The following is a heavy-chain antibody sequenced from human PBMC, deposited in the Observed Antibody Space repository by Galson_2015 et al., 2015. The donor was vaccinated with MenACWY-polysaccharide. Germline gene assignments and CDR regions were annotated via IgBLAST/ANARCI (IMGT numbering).Heavy chain of an antibody. J-gene: IGHJ4*02. CDR3: AKLQCTGGSCYAPY. V-gene: IGHV3-23*01. CDR2: IGATGADT. CDR1: GFTFYSYA. Sequence: SLRLSCAASGFTFYSYAMTWVRQAPGKGLEWVSAIGATGADTYYADSVRGRFTISRDNPENTLYLQMNSLRAEDTALYYCAKLQCTGGSCYAPYWGQGTLVTVSS. D-gene: IGHD2-15*01.